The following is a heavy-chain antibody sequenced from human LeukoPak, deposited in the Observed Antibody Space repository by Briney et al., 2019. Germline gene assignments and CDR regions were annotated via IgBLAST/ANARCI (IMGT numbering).Heavy chain of an antibody. Sequence: GASVKVSCKASGYTFTGYYMHWVRQAPGQGLEWMGWINPNTGGTNYAQKFQGRVTMTRDTSISTAYMELSRLRSDDTAVYYCAPGPMIRGVPYFDYWGQGTLVTVSS. CDR3: APGPMIRGVPYFDY. J-gene: IGHJ4*02. CDR2: INPNTGGT. D-gene: IGHD3-10*01. CDR1: GYTFTGYY. V-gene: IGHV1-2*02.